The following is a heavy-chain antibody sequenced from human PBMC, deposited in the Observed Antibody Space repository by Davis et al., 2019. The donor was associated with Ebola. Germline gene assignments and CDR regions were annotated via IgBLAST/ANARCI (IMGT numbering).Heavy chain of an antibody. CDR3: ARKPTLAADLYYYGMDV. Sequence: ASVKVSCKASGYTFTSYGISWVRQAPGQGLAWMGWISAYNGNTNYAQKLQGRVTMTTDTSTSTAYMELSSLRSEDTAVYYCARKPTLAADLYYYGMDVWGQGTTVTVSS. D-gene: IGHD6-13*01. V-gene: IGHV1-18*01. CDR2: ISAYNGNT. CDR1: GYTFTSYG. J-gene: IGHJ6*02.